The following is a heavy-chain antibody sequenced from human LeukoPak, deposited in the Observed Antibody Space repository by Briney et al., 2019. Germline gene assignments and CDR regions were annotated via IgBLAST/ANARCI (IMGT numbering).Heavy chain of an antibody. CDR3: ARSPRNRNWFDP. V-gene: IGHV3-48*03. J-gene: IGHJ5*02. D-gene: IGHD1-14*01. Sequence: GGSLRLSCAASGFTFSSYEMNWVRQAPGKGLEWVSYISSSGSTIYYADSVKGRFTISRDNAKNSLYLQMNSLRAEDTAVYYCARSPRNRNWFDPWGQGTLVTVSS. CDR2: ISSSGSTI. CDR1: GFTFSSYE.